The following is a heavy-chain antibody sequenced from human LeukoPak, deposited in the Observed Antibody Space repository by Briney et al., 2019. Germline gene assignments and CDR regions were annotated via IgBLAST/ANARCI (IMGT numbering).Heavy chain of an antibody. CDR3: AVYFDWFIDY. D-gene: IGHD3-9*01. CDR1: GGSISSGGYS. CDR2: INHSGSS. J-gene: IGHJ4*02. Sequence: SETLSLTCAVSGGSISSGGYSWSWIRQPPGKGLEWIGEINHSGSSNYNPSLKSRVTISVDTSKNQFSLKLSSVTAADTAVYYCAVYFDWFIDYWGQGTLVTVSS. V-gene: IGHV4-30-2*01.